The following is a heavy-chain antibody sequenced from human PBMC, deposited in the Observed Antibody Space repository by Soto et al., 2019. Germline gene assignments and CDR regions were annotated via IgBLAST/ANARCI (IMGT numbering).Heavy chain of an antibody. Sequence: SETLSLTCTVSGGSISSGGYYWTWIRQHPGKGLEWIAYIYHSGYTFYNPSLKSRVTMSVDTSKNQFSLKLRSVTAADTAVYYCAKWEGLGSDYYYYAVDVWGQGTTVTVSS. CDR2: IYHSGYT. D-gene: IGHD1-26*01. V-gene: IGHV4-31*02. CDR1: GGSISSGGYY. J-gene: IGHJ6*02. CDR3: AKWEGLGSDYYYYAVDV.